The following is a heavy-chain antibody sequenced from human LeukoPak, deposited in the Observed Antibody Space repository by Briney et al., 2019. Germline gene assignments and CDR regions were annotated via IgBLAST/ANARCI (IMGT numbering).Heavy chain of an antibody. V-gene: IGHV4-34*01. D-gene: IGHD6-6*01. Sequence: SETLSLTCAVYGGSFSGYYRIWIRQPPPKGLEWIGEINHSGSTNYNPSLKSRVTISVDTSKNQFSLKLSSVTAADTAVYYCARQYSSSPYYYYYYYMDVWGKGTTVTVSS. CDR2: INHSGST. CDR3: ARQYSSSPYYYYYYYMDV. J-gene: IGHJ6*03. CDR1: GGSFSGYY.